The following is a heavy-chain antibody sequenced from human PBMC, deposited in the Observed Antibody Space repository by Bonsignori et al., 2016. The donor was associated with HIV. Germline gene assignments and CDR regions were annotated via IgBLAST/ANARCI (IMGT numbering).Heavy chain of an antibody. D-gene: IGHD2-15*01. J-gene: IGHJ4*02. Sequence: WIRQPPGKGLEWVSSISSSSSYIYYADSVKGRFTISRDNAKNSLYLQMNSLRAEDTAVYYCARATGYCSGGSCYVEMATPYYFDYWGQGTLVTVSS. V-gene: IGHV3-21*01. CDR2: ISSSSSYI. CDR3: ARATGYCSGGSCYVEMATPYYFDY.